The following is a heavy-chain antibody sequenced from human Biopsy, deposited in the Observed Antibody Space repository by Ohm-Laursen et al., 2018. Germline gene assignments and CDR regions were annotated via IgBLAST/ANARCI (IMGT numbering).Heavy chain of an antibody. CDR2: IYSSGST. CDR3: AREPRIAAVAYFDP. J-gene: IGHJ5*02. CDR1: GGSISNYY. Sequence: SETLSLTCTVSGGSISNYYWSWIRQPAGKGLEWIGRIYSSGSTNYNPSLKSLVTMSVDTSKNQFSLILSSMTAADTAVYYCAREPRIAAVAYFDPWGQGTLVTVSS. D-gene: IGHD6-13*01. V-gene: IGHV4-4*07.